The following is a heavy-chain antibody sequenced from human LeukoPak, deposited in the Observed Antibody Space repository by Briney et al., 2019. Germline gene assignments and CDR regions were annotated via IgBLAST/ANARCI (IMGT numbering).Heavy chain of an antibody. CDR3: ARELSGTTSYYFDY. CDR2: ISSSSNYI. J-gene: IGHJ4*02. Sequence: PGGSLRLSCAASGFTFSSYSMNWVRQAPGKGLEWVSSISSSSNYIYYADSVKGRFTISRDNAKNSLYLQMNSLRVEDTAVYYCARELSGTTSYYFDYWGQGTLVTVSS. V-gene: IGHV3-21*01. CDR1: GFTFSSYS. D-gene: IGHD1-7*01.